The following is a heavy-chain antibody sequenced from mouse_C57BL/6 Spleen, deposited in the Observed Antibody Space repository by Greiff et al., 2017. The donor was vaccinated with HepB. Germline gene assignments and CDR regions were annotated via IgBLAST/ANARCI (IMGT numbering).Heavy chain of an antibody. CDR2: ISDGGSYT. CDR3: AREGHYGSRFAY. Sequence: EVKLVESGGGLVKPGGSLKLSCAASGFTFSSYAMSRVRQTPEKRLEWVATISDGGSYTYYPDNVKGRFTISRDNAKNNLYLQMSHLKSEDTAMYYCAREGHYGSRFAYWGQGTLVTVSA. V-gene: IGHV5-4*01. CDR1: GFTFSSYA. D-gene: IGHD1-1*01. J-gene: IGHJ3*01.